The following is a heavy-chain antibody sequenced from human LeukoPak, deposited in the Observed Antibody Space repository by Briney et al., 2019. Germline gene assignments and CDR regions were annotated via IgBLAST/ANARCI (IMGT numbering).Heavy chain of an antibody. Sequence: GESLRLSCAASGFTFSDAWMYWIRQAPGKGLEWVGRIKSKSDGGAAEYAAPVKGRFTISRDDSESTLYIQMASLQAEDTAVYYCARIVVLADRAGYWGQGTLVTVSS. CDR2: IKSKSDGGAA. D-gene: IGHD2-21*01. CDR1: GFTFSDAW. CDR3: ARIVVLADRAGY. V-gene: IGHV3-15*01. J-gene: IGHJ4*02.